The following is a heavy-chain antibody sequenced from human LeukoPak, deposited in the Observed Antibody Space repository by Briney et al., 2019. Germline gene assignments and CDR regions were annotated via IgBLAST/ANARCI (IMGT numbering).Heavy chain of an antibody. D-gene: IGHD3-10*01. CDR2: ISAYNGNT. J-gene: IGHJ4*02. V-gene: IGHV1-18*04. CDR3: ARGKYGSGSYCPY. CDR1: GYTFTGYY. Sequence: ASVKVSCKASGYTFTGYYMHWVRQAPGQGLEWMGWISAYNGNTNYAQRLQGRVTMTTDTSTSTAYMELRSLRSDDTAVYYCARGKYGSGSYCPYWGQGTLVTVSS.